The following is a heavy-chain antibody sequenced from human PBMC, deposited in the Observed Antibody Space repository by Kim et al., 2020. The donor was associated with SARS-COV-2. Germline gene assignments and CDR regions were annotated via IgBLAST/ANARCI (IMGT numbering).Heavy chain of an antibody. V-gene: IGHV3-15*01. J-gene: IGHJ1*01. CDR1: GFTFSNAW. D-gene: IGHD3-10*01. Sequence: GGSLRLSCAASGFTFSNAWMSWVRQAPGKGLEWVGRIKSKTDGGTTDYAAPVKGRFTISRDDSKNTLYLQMNSLKTEVTAVYYCTTDPSYYGSGSYPPPGYWGQGTLVTVSS. CDR3: TTDPSYYGSGSYPPPGY. CDR2: IKSKTDGGTT.